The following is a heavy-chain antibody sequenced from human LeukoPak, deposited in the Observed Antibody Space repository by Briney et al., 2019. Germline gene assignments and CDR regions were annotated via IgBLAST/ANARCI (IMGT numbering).Heavy chain of an antibody. CDR3: ARGDYGDRDLDY. D-gene: IGHD4-17*01. Sequence: QTGGSLRLSCVASGFSFSSYPMNWVRQAPGKGLEWVSYISSRSSSIYYADSVKGRFTLSRDNAKNSLYLQMNSLRDEDTAVYYCARGDYGDRDLDYWGQGTLVTVSS. V-gene: IGHV3-48*02. J-gene: IGHJ4*02. CDR2: ISSRSSSI. CDR1: GFSFSSYP.